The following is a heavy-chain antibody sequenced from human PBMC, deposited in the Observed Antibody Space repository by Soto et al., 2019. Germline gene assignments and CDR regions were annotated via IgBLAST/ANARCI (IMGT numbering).Heavy chain of an antibody. J-gene: IGHJ4*02. CDR3: AGFKTPFCLAEAGTRGLFDF. D-gene: IGHD6-13*01. CDR2: IYHSGST. V-gene: IGHV4-4*02. CDR1: GGSISSSNW. Sequence: SETLSLTSAVSGGSISSSNWWTWVRQPPGKGLEWIGEIYHSGSTNYNPSLKSRVTISVDTSKNQFSLKLTSVTAADTAVYYCAGFKTPFCLAEAGTRGLFDFSGQGTLVIVSS.